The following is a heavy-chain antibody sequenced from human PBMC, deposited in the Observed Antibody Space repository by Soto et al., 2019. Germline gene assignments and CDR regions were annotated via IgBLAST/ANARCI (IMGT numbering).Heavy chain of an antibody. CDR2: ISGSGGST. Sequence: EVQLLESGGGLVQPGGSLRLSCAASGFTFSSYAMSWVRQAPGKGLEWVSAISGSGGSTYYADSVKGRFTISRDNSKNPLYLQMNSLRAEDTAVYYCAKDPRSGWYGMDVWGQGTTVTVSS. V-gene: IGHV3-23*01. J-gene: IGHJ6*02. D-gene: IGHD6-19*01. CDR3: AKDPRSGWYGMDV. CDR1: GFTFSSYA.